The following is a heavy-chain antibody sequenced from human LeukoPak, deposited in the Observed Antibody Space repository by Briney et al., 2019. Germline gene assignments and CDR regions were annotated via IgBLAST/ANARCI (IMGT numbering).Heavy chain of an antibody. CDR1: GFTFSSYS. D-gene: IGHD1-26*01. CDR2: ISSSSSTT. J-gene: IGHJ4*02. V-gene: IGHV3-48*01. Sequence: GGSLRLSCAASGFTFSSYSMNWVRQAPGKGLEWVSYISSSSSTTYYADSVKGRFTISRDNAKNSLYLQMNSLGAEDTAVYYCARDYRGSYGGLDYWGQGTLVTVSS. CDR3: ARDYRGSYGGLDY.